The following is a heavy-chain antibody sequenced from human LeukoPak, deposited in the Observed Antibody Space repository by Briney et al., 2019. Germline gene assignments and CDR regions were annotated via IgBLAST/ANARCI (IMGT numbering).Heavy chain of an antibody. CDR1: GFTFTSSA. V-gene: IGHV1-58*01. Sequence: SVKVSCKASGFTFTSSAVQWVRQARGQRLEWIGWIVVGSGNTNYAQKFQERVTITRDMSTSTAYMELSSLRSEDAALYYCAALSGYDLYYYYGMDVWGQGTTVTVSS. D-gene: IGHD5-12*01. CDR3: AALSGYDLYYYYGMDV. J-gene: IGHJ6*02. CDR2: IVVGSGNT.